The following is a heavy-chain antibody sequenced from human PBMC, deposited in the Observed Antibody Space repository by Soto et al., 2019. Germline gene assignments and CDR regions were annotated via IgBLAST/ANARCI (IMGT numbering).Heavy chain of an antibody. CDR1: GYTFTSYY. D-gene: IGHD3-3*01. V-gene: IGHV1-46*01. CDR3: ARGIVFGRVGFNY. Sequence: QVQLVQSGAEMKKPGASVKVSCKASGYTFTSYYMHWVRQAPGQGLEWMGTINPSSGSTNYAQKFQGRVTMTRDTSTSTVYMELSSLRSEDTAVYYCARGIVFGRVGFNYWGQGTLVTVSS. CDR2: INPSSGST. J-gene: IGHJ4*02.